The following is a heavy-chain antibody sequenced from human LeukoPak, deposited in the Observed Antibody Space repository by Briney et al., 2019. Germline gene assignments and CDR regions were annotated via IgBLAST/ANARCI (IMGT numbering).Heavy chain of an antibody. CDR3: ARAPHFRYCETYDSDY. CDR1: GYTSTNYY. V-gene: IGHV1-46*01. D-gene: IGHD2-21*01. CDR2: INASGGGT. J-gene: IGHJ4*02. Sequence: GASVKVSCKASGYTSTNYYMHWVRQAPGQGLGWMGIINASGGGTSYAHKFQGRVTMTRDTSTSTVYMELSSLRSEDTGIYFCARAPHFRYCETYDSDYLGQGTLVTVSS.